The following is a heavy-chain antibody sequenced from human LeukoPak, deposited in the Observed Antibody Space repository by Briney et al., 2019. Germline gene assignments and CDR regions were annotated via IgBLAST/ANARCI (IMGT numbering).Heavy chain of an antibody. V-gene: IGHV1-2*02. CDR1: GYTFTGYY. Sequence: ASVKVSCKASGYTFTGYYLHWVRQAPGQGLEWMGWINPNSGGTNYAQKFQGRVTTTRDTSICTAYMELSRLRSDDTAVYYCARGYCSGGSCVFDYWGQGTLVTVSS. J-gene: IGHJ4*02. CDR2: INPNSGGT. CDR3: ARGYCSGGSCVFDY. D-gene: IGHD2-15*01.